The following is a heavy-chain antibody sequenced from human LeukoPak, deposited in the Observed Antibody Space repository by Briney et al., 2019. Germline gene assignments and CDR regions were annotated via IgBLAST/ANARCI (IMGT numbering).Heavy chain of an antibody. CDR1: GGSISSSSYY. Sequence: PSETLSLTCTVSGGSISSSSYYWGWIRQPPGKGLEWIGSIYYSGGTYYNPSLKSRVTISVDTSKNQFSLKLSSVTAADTAVYYRARHGGDGYNPYDYWGQGTLVTVSS. CDR3: ARHGGDGYNPYDY. V-gene: IGHV4-39*01. D-gene: IGHD5-24*01. J-gene: IGHJ4*02. CDR2: IYYSGGT.